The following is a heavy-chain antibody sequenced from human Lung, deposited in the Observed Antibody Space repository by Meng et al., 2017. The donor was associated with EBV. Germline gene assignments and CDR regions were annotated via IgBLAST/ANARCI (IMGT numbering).Heavy chain of an antibody. J-gene: IGHJ4*02. D-gene: IGHD2-15*01. CDR3: AREWCSGGSCYPDY. CDR1: GGPIGSDGSY. CDR2: IYYSGST. Sequence: VQLLEVGPGLVNPSRPLSPTCPVSGGPIGSDGSYWSWIRQPPGKGLEWIGYIYYSGSTYYNPSLKSRVTISVDTSKNQFSLKLSSVTAADTAVYYCAREWCSGGSCYPDYWGQGTLVTVSS. V-gene: IGHV4-30-4*01.